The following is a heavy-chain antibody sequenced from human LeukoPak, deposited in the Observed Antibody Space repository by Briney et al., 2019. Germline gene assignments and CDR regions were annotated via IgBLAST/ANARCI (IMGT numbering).Heavy chain of an antibody. CDR3: ARGVGATYGHSFFDY. Sequence: ASVKVSCKASGYHFTNDDINWVRQAPGEGLEWMGWTNPKSGKAGFAQKFQGRVTITRNTSITTAYMELSSLTAEDTAVYYCARGVGATYGHSFFDYWGQGALVIVSS. J-gene: IGHJ4*02. CDR1: GYHFTNDD. CDR2: TNPKSGKA. D-gene: IGHD3-10*01. V-gene: IGHV1-8*01.